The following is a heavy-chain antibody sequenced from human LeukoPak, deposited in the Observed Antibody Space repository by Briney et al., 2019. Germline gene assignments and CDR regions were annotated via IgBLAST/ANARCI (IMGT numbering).Heavy chain of an antibody. Sequence: GGSLRLSRAASGFAFRNQAMGWVRQASTKGLEEGSSIDSSDSDTPSADSVKGRFTISRDNFENTLYLQMNSLRAEDTAVYFCAKISTVTDNFGHWGQGTLVTVSS. CDR3: AKISTVTDNFGH. D-gene: IGHD4-17*01. J-gene: IGHJ4*02. V-gene: IGHV3-23*01. CDR1: GFAFRNQA. CDR2: IDSSDSDT.